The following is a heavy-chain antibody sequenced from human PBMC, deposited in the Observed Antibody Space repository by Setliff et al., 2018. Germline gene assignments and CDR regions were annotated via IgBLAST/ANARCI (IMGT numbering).Heavy chain of an antibody. J-gene: IGHJ3*02. CDR2: ISYDGSNK. CDR3: ANAQRGYSGYASGDAFDI. CDR1: GFTFSSYG. D-gene: IGHD5-12*01. Sequence: LRLSCAASGFTFSSYGMHWVRQAPGTGLEGVAVISYDGSNKYYADSVKGRFTISRDNSKNTLYLHMNSLRAEDTAVYYCANAQRGYSGYASGDAFDIWGQGTMVTVSS. V-gene: IGHV3-30*18.